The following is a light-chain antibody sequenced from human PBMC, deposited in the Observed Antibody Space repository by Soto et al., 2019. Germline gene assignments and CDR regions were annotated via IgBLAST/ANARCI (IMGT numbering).Light chain of an antibody. CDR1: SSDVGGYTY. J-gene: IGLJ2*01. CDR2: EVS. Sequence: QSVLTQPASVSGSPGQSISISCTGASSDVGGYTYVSWYQQYPGKAPKLVIFEVSNRPSGISDRFSGSKSGNTASLTISGLQAEDEADYYCSSYTSTYTVLFGGGTKLTVL. V-gene: IGLV2-14*01. CDR3: SSYTSTYTVL.